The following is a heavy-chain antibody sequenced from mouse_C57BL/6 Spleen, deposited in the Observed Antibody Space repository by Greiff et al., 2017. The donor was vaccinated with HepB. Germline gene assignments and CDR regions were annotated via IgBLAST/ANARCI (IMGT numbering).Heavy chain of an antibody. D-gene: IGHD4-1*01. CDR3: ARDRTGTNYFDY. Sequence: EVKLQESGGGLVKPGGSLKLSCAASGFTFSSYAMSWVRQTPEKRLEWVATISDGGSYTYYPDNVKGRFTISRDNAKNNLYLQMSHLKSEDTAMYYCARDRTGTNYFDYWGQGTTLTVSS. CDR2: ISDGGSYT. J-gene: IGHJ2*01. CDR1: GFTFSSYA. V-gene: IGHV5-4*01.